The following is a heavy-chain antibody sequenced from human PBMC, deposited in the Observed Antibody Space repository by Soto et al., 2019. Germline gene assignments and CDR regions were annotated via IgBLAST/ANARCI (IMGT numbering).Heavy chain of an antibody. Sequence: LRLSCATSGFTFNTYPMTWVRQAPGKGLEWVSSISSTAGRTSSYADSVKGRFAISRDFSDNTVYLQMNNLRVDDTAVYFCAKGVLSFHYGMEVWGQGTTVTVSS. J-gene: IGHJ6*02. CDR2: ISSTAGRTS. CDR1: GFTFNTYP. V-gene: IGHV3-23*01. CDR3: AKGVLSFHYGMEV. D-gene: IGHD3-10*01.